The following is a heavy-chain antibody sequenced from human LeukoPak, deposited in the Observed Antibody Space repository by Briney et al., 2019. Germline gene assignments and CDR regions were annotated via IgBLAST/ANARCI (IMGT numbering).Heavy chain of an antibody. J-gene: IGHJ6*02. V-gene: IGHV3-66*02. D-gene: IGHD4-23*01. CDR2: IYSGGST. Sequence: GGSLRLSCAASGFTVSSNYMSWVRQAPGKGLEWVSVIYSGGSTYYADSVKGRFTISRDNSKNTLYLQMNSLRAEDTAVYYCARDWRWKAVNYYYGMDVWGQGTTVTVFS. CDR3: ARDWRWKAVNYYYGMDV. CDR1: GFTVSSNY.